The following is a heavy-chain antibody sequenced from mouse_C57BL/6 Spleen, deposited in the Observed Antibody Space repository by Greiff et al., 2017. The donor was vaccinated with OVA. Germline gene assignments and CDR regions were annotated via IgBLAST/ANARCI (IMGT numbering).Heavy chain of an antibody. CDR2: IHPSDSDT. J-gene: IGHJ4*01. CDR1: GYTFTSYW. D-gene: IGHD2-4*01. Sequence: QVQLKQPGAELVKPGASVKVSCKASGYTFTSYWMHWVKQRPGQGLEWIGRIHPSDSDTNYNQKFKGKATLTVDKSSSTAYMQLSSLTSEDSAVYYCAIGYDYASMDYWGQGTSVTVSS. CDR3: AIGYDYASMDY. V-gene: IGHV1-74*01.